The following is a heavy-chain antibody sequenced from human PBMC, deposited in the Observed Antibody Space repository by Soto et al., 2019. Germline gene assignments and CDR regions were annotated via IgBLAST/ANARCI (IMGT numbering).Heavy chain of an antibody. D-gene: IGHD3-3*01. Sequence: QVQLVQSGAEVKKPGASVKVSCKVSGYTLTELSMHWVRQAPGKGLEWMGGFDPEDGETIYAQKFQGRVTMTEDTSTDTAYMELSSLRSEDTAVYYCATVTVQIPLEWLLYRSRQRNWFDPWGQGTLVTVSS. CDR3: ATVTVQIPLEWLLYRSRQRNWFDP. CDR1: GYTLTELS. CDR2: FDPEDGET. V-gene: IGHV1-24*01. J-gene: IGHJ5*02.